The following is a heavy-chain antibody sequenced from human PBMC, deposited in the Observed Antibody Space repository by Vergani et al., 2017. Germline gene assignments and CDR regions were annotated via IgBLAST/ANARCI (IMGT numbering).Heavy chain of an antibody. Sequence: VQLQESGPGLVKPSQTLSLTCTVSGGSISSGGYYWSWIRQHPGKGLEWVGRIKSKTDGGTTDYAAPVKGRFTISRDDSKNTLYLQMNSLKTEDTAVYYCTTVQQWLPYDWDWGQGTLVTVSS. V-gene: IGHV3-15*01. CDR3: TTVQQWLPYDWD. CDR1: GGSISSGGYY. CDR2: IKSKTDGGTT. J-gene: IGHJ4*02. D-gene: IGHD6-19*01.